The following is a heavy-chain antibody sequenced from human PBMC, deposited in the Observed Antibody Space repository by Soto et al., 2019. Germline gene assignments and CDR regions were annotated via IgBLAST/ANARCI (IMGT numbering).Heavy chain of an antibody. CDR1: GFTFTSSA. J-gene: IGHJ4*02. Sequence: GASVKVSCKASGFTFTSSAVQWVRQARGQRLEWIGWIVVGSGNTNYAQKFQERVTITRDMSTSTAYMELSSLRSEDTAVYYCAADLDGSYYDLDYWGQGTLVTVSS. V-gene: IGHV1-58*01. D-gene: IGHD1-26*01. CDR3: AADLDGSYYDLDY. CDR2: IVVGSGNT.